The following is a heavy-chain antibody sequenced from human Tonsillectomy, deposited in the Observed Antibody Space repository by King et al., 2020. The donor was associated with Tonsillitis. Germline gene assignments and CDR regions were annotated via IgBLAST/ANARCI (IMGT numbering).Heavy chain of an antibody. V-gene: IGHV1-18*01. CDR2: ISAYNGNT. D-gene: IGHD3-3*01. Sequence: QLVQSGAEVKKPGASVKVSCKASGYTFTSYGISWVRQAPGQGLEWMGWISAYNGNTNYAQKLQGRVTMTTDTSTSTADMELRSLRSDDTAGYYCARFPDHYDFWSGYYMDYYYYYMDVWGKGTTVTVSS. CDR1: GYTFTSYG. CDR3: ARFPDHYDFWSGYYMDYYYYYMDV. J-gene: IGHJ6*03.